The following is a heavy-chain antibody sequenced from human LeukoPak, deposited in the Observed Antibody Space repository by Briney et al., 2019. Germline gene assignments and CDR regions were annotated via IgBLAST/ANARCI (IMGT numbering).Heavy chain of an antibody. V-gene: IGHV4-34*01. CDR1: GGSFSGCY. CDR2: INHSGST. D-gene: IGHD6-19*01. Sequence: PSETLSLTCAVYGGSFSGCYWSWIRQPPGKGLEWIGEINHSGSTNYNPSLKSRVTVSLDTSKNQFSLNVISVIAADTAVYYCARETSSGGFDYWGQGTLVTVSS. J-gene: IGHJ4*02. CDR3: ARETSSGGFDY.